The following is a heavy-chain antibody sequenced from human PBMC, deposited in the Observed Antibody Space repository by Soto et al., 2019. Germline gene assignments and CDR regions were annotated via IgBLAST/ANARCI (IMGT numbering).Heavy chain of an antibody. D-gene: IGHD3-10*01. CDR1: GVTFSDYY. Sequence: QVQLVESGGGFVKPGGSLRLSCAASGVTFSDYYMSWIRQAPGKGLEWVSYINSSSTYTNYADSVKGRFTISRDNPKNSLYLQVNSLRAEDTAVYYCARLFDGRGSGARGYVDLWCRGTLVTVSS. CDR2: INSSSTYT. J-gene: IGHJ2*01. V-gene: IGHV3-11*05. CDR3: ARLFDGRGSGARGYVDL.